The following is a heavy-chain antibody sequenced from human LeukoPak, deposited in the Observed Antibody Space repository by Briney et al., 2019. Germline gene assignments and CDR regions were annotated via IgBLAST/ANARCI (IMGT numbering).Heavy chain of an antibody. CDR1: GGSISSDY. V-gene: IGHV4-59*08. Sequence: SETLSLTCTVSGGSISSDYWSWIRQPPGKELEWIGYISYSGSTKYNPSLKSRVTISVDTSKNQFSLRLSSVTAADTAVYYCARAYYFDSSGYYYNFDYWGQGTLVTVSS. CDR2: ISYSGST. CDR3: ARAYYFDSSGYYYNFDY. J-gene: IGHJ4*02. D-gene: IGHD3-22*01.